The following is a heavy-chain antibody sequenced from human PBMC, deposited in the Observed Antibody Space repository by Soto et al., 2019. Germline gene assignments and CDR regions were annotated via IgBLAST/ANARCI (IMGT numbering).Heavy chain of an antibody. Sequence: GASVKVSCKASGGTFSSYAISWVRQAPGQGLEWMGGIIPIFGTANYAQKFQGRVTITADESTSTAYMELSSLRSEDTAVYYCARDSARGIAARQWGYYYGMDVWGQGTTVTVSS. CDR3: ARDSARGIAARQWGYYYGMDV. D-gene: IGHD6-6*01. CDR2: IIPIFGTA. V-gene: IGHV1-69*13. J-gene: IGHJ6*02. CDR1: GGTFSSYA.